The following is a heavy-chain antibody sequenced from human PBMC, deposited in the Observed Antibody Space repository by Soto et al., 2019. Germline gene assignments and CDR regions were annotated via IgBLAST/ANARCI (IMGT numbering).Heavy chain of an antibody. J-gene: IGHJ6*02. CDR3: AREFPPLERERVGFWSGPLNYYYYGMDV. D-gene: IGHD3-3*01. V-gene: IGHV3-30-3*01. CDR2: ISYDGSNK. CDR1: GFTFSSYA. Sequence: SGGSLRLSCAASGFTFSSYAMHWVRQAPGKGLEWVAVISYDGSNKYYADSVKGRFTISRDNSKNTLYLQMNSLRAEDTAVYYCAREFPPLERERVGFWSGPLNYYYYGMDVWGQGTTVTVSS.